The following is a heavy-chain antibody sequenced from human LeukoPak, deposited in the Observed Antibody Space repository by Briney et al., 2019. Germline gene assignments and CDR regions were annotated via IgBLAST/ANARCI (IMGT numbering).Heavy chain of an antibody. Sequence: SETLSLTCTVSGGSISSYYWSWIRQPPGKVLEWIGYIYYSGSTNYNPSLKSRVTISVDTSKNQFSLKLSSVTAADTAVYYCARVGVEFLDAFDIWGQGTMVTVSS. CDR1: GGSISSYY. CDR3: ARVGVEFLDAFDI. V-gene: IGHV4-59*01. CDR2: IYYSGST. J-gene: IGHJ3*02. D-gene: IGHD3-3*01.